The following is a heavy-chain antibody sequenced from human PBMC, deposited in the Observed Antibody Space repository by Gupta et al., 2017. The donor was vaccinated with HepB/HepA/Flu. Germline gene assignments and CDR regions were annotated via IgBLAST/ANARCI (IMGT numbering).Heavy chain of an antibody. D-gene: IGHD5-18*01. CDR1: GFTFSNYG. J-gene: IGHJ6*02. Sequence: QVQLVESGGGVAQPGRSLSVSCAASGFTFSNYGMHRVRQATGKGLEWVALISYDGTKTYYVDSVKGRFTISRDKSKNTVFLQMNSLRVEDTAVYYCAKEGGTATYYFYGVDVWGQGTTVTVSS. CDR2: ISYDGTKT. CDR3: AKEGGTATYYFYGVDV. V-gene: IGHV3-30*18.